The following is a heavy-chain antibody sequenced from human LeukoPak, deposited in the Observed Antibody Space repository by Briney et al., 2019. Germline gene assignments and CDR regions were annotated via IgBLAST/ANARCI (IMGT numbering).Heavy chain of an antibody. CDR1: GFTFSNYW. V-gene: IGHV3-7*03. J-gene: IGHJ4*02. D-gene: IGHD3-10*01. Sequence: GGSLRLSCAASGFTFSNYWMSWVRQAPGKGPEWVGDIKTDGSDKYYVGSVKGRFTISRDNAKNSLYLQVNSLRAEDTAVYYCARDSLIQYGSGSYWGFDYWGQGILVTVSS. CDR3: ARDSLIQYGSGSYWGFDY. CDR2: IKTDGSDK.